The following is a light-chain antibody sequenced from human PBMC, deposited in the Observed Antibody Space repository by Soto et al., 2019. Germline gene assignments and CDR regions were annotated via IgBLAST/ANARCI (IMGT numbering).Light chain of an antibody. CDR2: DVS. CDR3: NSFTSTSTFV. CDR1: SSDVGAYNY. J-gene: IGLJ1*01. V-gene: IGLV2-14*03. Sequence: QSVLTQPASVSGSPGQSITIFCTGTSSDVGAYNYVSWHQHHPGKAPRVLIYDVSNRPSGVSSRFSGSKSGNTASLTISGLQAEDEAEYYCNSFTSTSTFVFGGGTKLTVL.